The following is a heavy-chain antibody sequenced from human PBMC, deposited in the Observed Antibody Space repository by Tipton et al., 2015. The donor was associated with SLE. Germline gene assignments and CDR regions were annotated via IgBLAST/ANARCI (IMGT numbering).Heavy chain of an antibody. V-gene: IGHV4-34*01. J-gene: IGHJ6*03. Sequence: TLSLTCAVYSGSFSGYYWSWIRQPPGKGLEWIGEINHSGSTNYNPSLKSRVTISVDTSKNQFSLKLSSVTAADTAVYYCARSTVTAGGYYYYYMDVWGKGTTVTVSS. CDR1: SGSFSGYY. CDR3: ARSTVTAGGYYYYYMDV. D-gene: IGHD4-11*01. CDR2: INHSGST.